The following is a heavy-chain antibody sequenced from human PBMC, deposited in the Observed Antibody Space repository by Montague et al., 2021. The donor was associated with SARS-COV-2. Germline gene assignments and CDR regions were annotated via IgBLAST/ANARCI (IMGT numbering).Heavy chain of an antibody. CDR3: AHRGPFYGSSWSPGFDP. CDR1: GFSLSTSGVG. CDR2: IYWDDDK. J-gene: IGHJ5*02. V-gene: IGHV2-5*02. D-gene: IGHD6-13*01. Sequence: PALVKPTQTLTLTCTFSGFSLSTSGVGVGWIRQPPGKALEWLALIYWDDDKRYSPSLKSRLTITKDTSKNQVVLTMTNMDPVDTATYYCAHRGPFYGSSWSPGFDPWGQGTLVTVSS.